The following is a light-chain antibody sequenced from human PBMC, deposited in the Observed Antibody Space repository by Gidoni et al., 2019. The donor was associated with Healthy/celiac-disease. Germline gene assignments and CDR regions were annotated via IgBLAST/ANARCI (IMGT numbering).Light chain of an antibody. CDR3: QQYGSSPLT. J-gene: IGKJ4*01. V-gene: IGKV3-20*01. CDR1: KSVSSSY. CDR2: GAS. Sequence: EIVLTQSPGTLSLSPGESATLSCTASKSVSSSYYAGYQQTPGPAPRLLIYGASSRAAGTPDRFSGSGSVTDFTLTISRLEPEDFAVYYCQQYGSSPLTFGGGTKVEIK.